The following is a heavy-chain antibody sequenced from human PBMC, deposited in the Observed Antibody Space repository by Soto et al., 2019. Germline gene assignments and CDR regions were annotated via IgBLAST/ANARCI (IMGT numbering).Heavy chain of an antibody. Sequence: PGGSLRLSCAASGFTVSSNYMSWVRQAPGKGLEWVSVIYSGGGTYYADSVKGRFTISRDNSKNTLYLQMNSLRAEDTAVYYCARDSRLTTSDYWGQGTLVTVSS. CDR2: IYSGGGT. CDR3: ARDSRLTTSDY. D-gene: IGHD4-17*01. V-gene: IGHV3-66*01. J-gene: IGHJ4*02. CDR1: GFTVSSNY.